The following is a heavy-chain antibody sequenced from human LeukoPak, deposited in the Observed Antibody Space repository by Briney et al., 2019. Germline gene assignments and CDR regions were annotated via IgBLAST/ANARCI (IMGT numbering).Heavy chain of an antibody. CDR1: GGSISSSSYY. CDR3: ARDEYDILTGPHGDYGMDV. CDR2: IYYSGST. J-gene: IGHJ6*02. D-gene: IGHD3-9*01. Sequence: PSETLSLTCTVSGGSISSSSYYWGWIRQPPGKGLEWIGSIYYSGSTYYNPSLKSRVTISVDTSKNQFSLKLSSVTAADTAVYYCARDEYDILTGPHGDYGMDVWGQGTTVTVSS. V-gene: IGHV4-39*07.